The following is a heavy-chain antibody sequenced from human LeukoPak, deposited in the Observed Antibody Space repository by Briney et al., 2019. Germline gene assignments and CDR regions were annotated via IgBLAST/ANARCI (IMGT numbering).Heavy chain of an antibody. D-gene: IGHD2-2*01. CDR2: ISSSSSYI. J-gene: IGHJ6*02. V-gene: IGHV3-21*01. CDR3: ARDRYCSSTSCYEDYYYYGMDV. CDR1: GFTLTSYG. Sequence: GTSLRLSCAASGFTLTSYGMNWVRQAPGKGLEWVSSISSSSSYIYYADSVKGRFTISRDNAKNSLYLQMNSLRAEDTAVYYCARDRYCSSTSCYEDYYYYGMDVWGQGTTVTVSS.